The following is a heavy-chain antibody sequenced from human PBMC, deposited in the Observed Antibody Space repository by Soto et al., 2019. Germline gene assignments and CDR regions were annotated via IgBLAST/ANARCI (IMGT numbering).Heavy chain of an antibody. D-gene: IGHD2-15*01. J-gene: IGHJ6*02. CDR1: GYTFTSYG. Sequence: ASVKVSCKASGYTFTSYGISWVRQAPGQGLEWVGWISAYNGDTNYAQKLQGRVTMTTDTSTSTAYMELRSLRSDDTAVYYCARDQRYCSGGSCLNDYGMDVWGQGTTVTVSS. CDR3: ARDQRYCSGGSCLNDYGMDV. V-gene: IGHV1-18*04. CDR2: ISAYNGDT.